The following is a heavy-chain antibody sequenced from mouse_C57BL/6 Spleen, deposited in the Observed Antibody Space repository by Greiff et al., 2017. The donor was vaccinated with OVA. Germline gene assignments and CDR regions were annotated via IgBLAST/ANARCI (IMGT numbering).Heavy chain of an antibody. CDR2: INPYNGGT. Sequence: EVKLQESGPVLVKPGASVKMSCKASGYTFTDYYMNWVKQSHGKSLEWIGVINPYNGGTSYNQKFKGKATLTVDKSSSTAYMELNSLTSEDSAVYYCARMITTVVFDYWGQGTTLTVSS. V-gene: IGHV1-19*01. D-gene: IGHD1-1*01. J-gene: IGHJ2*01. CDR3: ARMITTVVFDY. CDR1: GYTFTDYY.